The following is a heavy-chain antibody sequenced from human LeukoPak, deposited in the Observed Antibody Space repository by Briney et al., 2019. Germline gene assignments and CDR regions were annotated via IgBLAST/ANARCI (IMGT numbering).Heavy chain of an antibody. D-gene: IGHD3-16*01. Sequence: GGSLRLSCAASGFTVSSNYMIWVRQPPGMGLEWVSVFYPGGTTYYADSVKGRFSISRDNSKNIVSLQMNSLRAEDTAVYYCARIDRVALGSFDLWGQGTLVTVSS. J-gene: IGHJ4*02. V-gene: IGHV3-66*01. CDR2: FYPGGTT. CDR1: GFTVSSNY. CDR3: ARIDRVALGSFDL.